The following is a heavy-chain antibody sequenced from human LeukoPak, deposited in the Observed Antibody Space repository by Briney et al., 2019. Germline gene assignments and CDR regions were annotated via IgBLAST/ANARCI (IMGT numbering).Heavy chain of an antibody. CDR3: ARVYLSQQLVPGLDY. Sequence: PGGSLRLSCAASGFIFDDYGMSWVRQAPGKGLEWVSGINWNGSITGYADSVKGRSTISRDNAKNSLYLQMNSLRAEDTALYYCARVYLSQQLVPGLDYWGQGTLVTVSS. J-gene: IGHJ4*02. CDR2: INWNGSIT. D-gene: IGHD6-13*01. V-gene: IGHV3-20*04. CDR1: GFIFDDYG.